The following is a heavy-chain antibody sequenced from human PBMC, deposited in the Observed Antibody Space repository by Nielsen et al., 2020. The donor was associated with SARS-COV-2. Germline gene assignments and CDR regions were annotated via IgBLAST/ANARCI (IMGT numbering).Heavy chain of an antibody. D-gene: IGHD3-10*01. CDR1: GYTLTELS. CDR2: INPNSGGT. V-gene: IGHV1-2*06. J-gene: IGHJ4*02. Sequence: ASVQVSCKVSGYTLTELSMHWVRQAPGQGLEWMGRINPNSGGTNYAQKFQGRVTMTRDTSISTAYMELSRLRSDDTAVYYCARVGPRSVGNVGRGVTYDYWGQGTLVTVSS. CDR3: ARVGPRSVGNVGRGVTYDY.